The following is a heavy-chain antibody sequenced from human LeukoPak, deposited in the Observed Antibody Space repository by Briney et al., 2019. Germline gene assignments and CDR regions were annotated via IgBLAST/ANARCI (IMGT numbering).Heavy chain of an antibody. V-gene: IGHV1-69*05. CDR1: GYTFTSYG. D-gene: IGHD6-19*01. J-gene: IGHJ3*02. Sequence: GASVKVSCKASGYTFTSYGISWVRQAPGQGLEWMGGIIPIFGTANYAQKFQGRVTITTDESTSTAYMELSSLRSEDTAVYYCARDLYSSGWTDTFEIWGQGTMVTVSS. CDR2: IIPIFGTA. CDR3: ARDLYSSGWTDTFEI.